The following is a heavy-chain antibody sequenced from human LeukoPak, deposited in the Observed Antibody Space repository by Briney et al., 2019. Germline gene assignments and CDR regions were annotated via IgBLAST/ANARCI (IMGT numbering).Heavy chain of an antibody. CDR2: SGSGGST. Sequence: GGPLILSCAASVFIFRHYMMQGARPARGGGGGWFALSGSGGSTYYADSVKGRFTISRDNSKNTLYLQMNSLRAEDTAVYYCAKDRYSSSSPFDYWGQGTLVTASS. CDR1: VFIFRHYM. CDR3: AKDRYSSSSPFDY. V-gene: IGHV3-23*01. D-gene: IGHD6-6*01. J-gene: IGHJ4*02.